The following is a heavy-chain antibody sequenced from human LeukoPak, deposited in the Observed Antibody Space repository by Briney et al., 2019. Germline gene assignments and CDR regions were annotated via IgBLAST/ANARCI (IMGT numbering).Heavy chain of an antibody. CDR3: AREGLTYYYDSSGYHDY. J-gene: IGHJ4*02. CDR2: ISYDGSNK. CDR1: GYSFDEYA. D-gene: IGHD3-22*01. Sequence: GGSLRLSCAGSGYSFDEYAMHWVRQAPGKGLEWVAVISYDGSNKHYADSVKGRFTISRDNSKNTLYLQMNRLRAEDTAVYYCAREGLTYYYDSSGYHDYWGQGTLVTVSS. V-gene: IGHV3-30-3*01.